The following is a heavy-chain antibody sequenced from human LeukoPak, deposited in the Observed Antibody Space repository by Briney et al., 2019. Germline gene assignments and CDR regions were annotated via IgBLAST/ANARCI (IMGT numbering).Heavy chain of an antibody. CDR3: ARWRGSWYAFDI. V-gene: IGHV3-74*01. J-gene: IGHJ3*02. D-gene: IGHD6-13*01. CDR1: EFTFSSYW. Sequence: GGSLRLSCAASEFTFSSYWMHWVRQVPGKGLVWVSRINSDGSSTNYADSVRGRFSISRDNAKNTLYLQMNSLRAEDTAVYYCARWRGSWYAFDIWGQGTMVTVSS. CDR2: INSDGSST.